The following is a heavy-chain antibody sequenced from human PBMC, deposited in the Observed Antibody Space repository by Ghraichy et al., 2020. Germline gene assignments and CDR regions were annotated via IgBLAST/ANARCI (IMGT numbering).Heavy chain of an antibody. V-gene: IGHV3-21*01. D-gene: IGHD3-3*01. J-gene: IGHJ6*03. CDR2: ISSSSSYI. Sequence: LSLTCAASGFTFSSYSMNWVRQAPGKGLEWVSSISSSSSYIYYADSVKGRFTISRDNAKNSLYLQMNSLRAEDTAVYYCASYDFWSGYSPYYYYMDVWGKGTTVTVSS. CDR1: GFTFSSYS. CDR3: ASYDFWSGYSPYYYYMDV.